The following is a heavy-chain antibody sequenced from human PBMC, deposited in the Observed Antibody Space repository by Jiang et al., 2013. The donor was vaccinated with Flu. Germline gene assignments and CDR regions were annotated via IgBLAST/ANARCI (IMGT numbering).Heavy chain of an antibody. D-gene: IGHD2-15*01. CDR1: GGSISSYY. V-gene: IGHV4-59*01. J-gene: IGHJ4*02. CDR3: ARDSLLPVCSGGSCYRRGLDY. CDR2: IYYSGST. Sequence: PGLVKPSETLSLTCTVSGGSISSYYWSWIRQPPGKGLEWIGYIYYSGSTNYNPSLKSRVTISVDTSKNQFSLKLSSVTAADTAVYYCARDSLLPVCSGGSCYRRGLDYWGQGTLVTVSS.